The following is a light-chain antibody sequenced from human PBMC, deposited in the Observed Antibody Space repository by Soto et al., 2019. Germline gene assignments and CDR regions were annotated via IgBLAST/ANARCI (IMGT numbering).Light chain of an antibody. Sequence: DIQMTQSPSTLSASVGDRVTITCRDSQSTSTWLAWYQHKPGKAPNLLIYKASSLESGVPSRFSGSGSGTEFTLTISSLQPDDVATYYCQQYGRYRTFGPGTKVEIK. V-gene: IGKV1-5*03. CDR2: KAS. CDR3: QQYGRYRT. CDR1: QSTSTW. J-gene: IGKJ1*01.